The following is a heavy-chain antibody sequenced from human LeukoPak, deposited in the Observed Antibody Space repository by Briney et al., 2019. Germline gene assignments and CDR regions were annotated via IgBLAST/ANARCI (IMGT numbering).Heavy chain of an antibody. V-gene: IGHV3-9*01. D-gene: IGHD2-8*01. CDR2: ISWNSGSI. CDR1: GFTFDDYA. Sequence: GGSLRLSCAASGFTFDDYAMHWVRQAPGKGLEWVSGISWNSGSIGYADSVKGRFTISRDNAKNSLYLQMNSLRAEDTAVYYCARVPYCINGICYTKYYFDYWGQGTLVTVSS. J-gene: IGHJ4*02. CDR3: ARVPYCINGICYTKYYFDY.